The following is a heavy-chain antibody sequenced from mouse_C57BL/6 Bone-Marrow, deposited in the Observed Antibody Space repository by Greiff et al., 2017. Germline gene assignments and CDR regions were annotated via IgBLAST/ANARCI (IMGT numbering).Heavy chain of an antibody. Sequence: EVQLVESGGGLVKPGGSLKLSCAASGFTFSDYGMHWVRQAPEKGLEWVAYISSGSSTIYYADTVKGRFTISRDNAKNTLFLQMTRLRSEETAMYYCARRRGLRRAMDYWGQGTSVTVSS. V-gene: IGHV5-17*01. CDR1: GFTFSDYG. CDR3: ARRRGLRRAMDY. J-gene: IGHJ4*01. CDR2: ISSGSSTI.